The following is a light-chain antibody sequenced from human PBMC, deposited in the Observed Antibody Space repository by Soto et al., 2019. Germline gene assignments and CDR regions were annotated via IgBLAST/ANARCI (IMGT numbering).Light chain of an antibody. CDR2: WAS. CDR3: QQYYSTPLT. CDR1: QSILYSSNNKSY. V-gene: IGKV4-1*01. Sequence: DIEMTQSPDSLAVSLGERATINCKSSQSILYSSNNKSYLAWYQQKPGQPPKLLIYWASSRQSGVPDRFSGSWSGTDFTLTISSLQAEDVTVYYCQQYYSTPLTFGGGTKVGI. J-gene: IGKJ4*01.